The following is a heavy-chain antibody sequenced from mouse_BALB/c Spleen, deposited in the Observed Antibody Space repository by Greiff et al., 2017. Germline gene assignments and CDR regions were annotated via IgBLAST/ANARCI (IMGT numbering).Heavy chain of an antibody. CDR2: ISDGGSYT. V-gene: IGHV5-4*02. CDR3: AREGLRRGGAMDY. D-gene: IGHD2-2*01. J-gene: IGHJ4*01. Sequence: EVQLVESGGGLVKPGGSLKLSCAASGFTFSDYYMYWVRQTPEKRLEWVATISDGGSYTYYPDSVKGRFTISRDNAKNNLYLQMSSLKSEDTAMYYCAREGLRRGGAMDYWGQGTSVTVSS. CDR1: GFTFSDYY.